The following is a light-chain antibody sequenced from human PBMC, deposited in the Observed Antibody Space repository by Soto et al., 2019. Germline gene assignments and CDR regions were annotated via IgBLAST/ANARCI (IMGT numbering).Light chain of an antibody. CDR2: AAS. Sequence: EIVMTQSPATLSVSPRDGATLSFRASQSVDRNYLAWYQQKPGQAPRLLIYAASTRATGIPVRFSGSGSGTDFTLTISRLEPEDFAVYYCQHFSNSPSITFGQGTRLEIK. J-gene: IGKJ5*01. CDR1: QSVDRNY. V-gene: IGKV3-20*01. CDR3: QHFSNSPSIT.